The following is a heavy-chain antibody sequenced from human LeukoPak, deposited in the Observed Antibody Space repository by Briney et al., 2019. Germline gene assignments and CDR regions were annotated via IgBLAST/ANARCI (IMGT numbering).Heavy chain of an antibody. CDR2: ISSSSSYI. V-gene: IGHV3-21*01. CDR1: GFTFSSYS. D-gene: IGHD3-16*01. J-gene: IGHJ6*03. CDR3: ARDKFGYYYYYMDV. Sequence: GGSLRLSXAVSGFTFSSYSMNWVRQAPGKGLEWVSSISSSSSYIYYADSVKGRFTISRDNAKNSLYLQMNSLRAEDTAVYYCARDKFGYYYYYMDVWGKGTTVTVSS.